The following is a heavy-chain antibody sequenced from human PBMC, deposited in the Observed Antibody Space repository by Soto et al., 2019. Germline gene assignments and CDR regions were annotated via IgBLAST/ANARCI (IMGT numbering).Heavy chain of an antibody. J-gene: IGHJ5*02. Sequence: QVQLVQSGAEVKKPGSSVKVSCKASGGTFSSYAISWVRQAPGQGLEWMGGIIPIFGTANYAQKFQGRVTITAEESTSTAYMELSSLRSEDTAVYYCARSRIVMGYSSSWYREDGWFDPWGQGTLVTVSS. D-gene: IGHD6-13*01. CDR2: IIPIFGTA. CDR3: ARSRIVMGYSSSWYREDGWFDP. V-gene: IGHV1-69*01. CDR1: GGTFSSYA.